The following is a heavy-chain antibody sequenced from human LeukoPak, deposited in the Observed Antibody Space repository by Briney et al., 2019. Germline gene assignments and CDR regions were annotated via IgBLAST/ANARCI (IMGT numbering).Heavy chain of an antibody. V-gene: IGHV1-2*02. Sequence: ASVKVSCKASGYTFTGYYMHWVRHAPGQGLEWMGWINPNSGGTNYAQKFQGRVTMTRDTSISTAYMELRSLRSDDTAVYYCARGTAVAGTLDDWFDPWGQGTLVTVSS. CDR2: INPNSGGT. J-gene: IGHJ5*02. CDR1: GYTFTGYY. D-gene: IGHD6-19*01. CDR3: ARGTAVAGTLDDWFDP.